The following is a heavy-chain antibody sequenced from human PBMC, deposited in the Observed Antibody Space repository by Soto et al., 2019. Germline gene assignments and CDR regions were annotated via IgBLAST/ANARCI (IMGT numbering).Heavy chain of an antibody. Sequence: PSETLSLTCRVSGASISNDYWSWIRQPPGKRLEWIGYMYKAGSINYNPSLKSRVTLSVDTSKNQFSLNLTSVTAADTAVYYCAMSYYDRSRYAVDPCGQGTLVTVSS. CDR2: MYKAGSI. J-gene: IGHJ5*02. V-gene: IGHV4-4*09. CDR1: GASISNDY. D-gene: IGHD3-22*01. CDR3: AMSYYDRSRYAVDP.